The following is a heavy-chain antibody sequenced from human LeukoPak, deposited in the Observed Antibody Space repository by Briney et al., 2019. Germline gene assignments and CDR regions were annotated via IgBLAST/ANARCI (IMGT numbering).Heavy chain of an antibody. J-gene: IGHJ4*02. Sequence: PGGSLRLSCAASGFTFDDYAMHWVRQAPAQGLEWVSLISGDGTTTYYADSVKGRFTISRDNSKNSLYLQMSSLRAEDTALYYCAKGHFGSKDYFDYWGQGTLVTVSS. CDR3: AKGHFGSKDYFDY. V-gene: IGHV3-43*02. CDR1: GFTFDDYA. D-gene: IGHD5-24*01. CDR2: ISGDGTTT.